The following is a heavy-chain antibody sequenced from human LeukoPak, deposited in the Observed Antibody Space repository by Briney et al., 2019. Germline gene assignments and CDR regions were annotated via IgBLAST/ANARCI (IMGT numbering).Heavy chain of an antibody. CDR2: IYHSGST. V-gene: IGHV4-38-2*02. Sequence: SETLSLTCTVSGYSISSGYYWGWIRQPPGKGLEWIGSIYHSGSTYYNPSLKSRVTISVDTSKNQFSLKLSSVTAADTAVYYCARHVLDGYYSSGRNDYWGQGTLVTVSS. J-gene: IGHJ4*02. CDR3: ARHVLDGYYSSGRNDY. CDR1: GYSISSGYY. D-gene: IGHD3-10*01.